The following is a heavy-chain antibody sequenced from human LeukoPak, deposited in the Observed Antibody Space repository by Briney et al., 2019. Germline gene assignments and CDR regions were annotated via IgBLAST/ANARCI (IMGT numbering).Heavy chain of an antibody. CDR2: IYYSGST. D-gene: IGHD3-22*01. Sequence: TETLTCTVSGGSISSGGYYWSRIRQHPGKGLEWIGYIYYSGSTYYNPSLKSRVTISVDTSKNQFSLKLRSVTAADTAVYYCARSATYYYDGSVSEDIWDPGTVVTVTS. CDR1: GGSISSGGYY. J-gene: IGHJ3*02. CDR3: ARSATYYYDGSVSEDI. V-gene: IGHV4-31*03.